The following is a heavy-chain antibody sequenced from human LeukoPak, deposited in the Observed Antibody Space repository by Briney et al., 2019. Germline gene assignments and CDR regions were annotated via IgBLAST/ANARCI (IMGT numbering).Heavy chain of an antibody. CDR3: ATVPWHTSSSGQLIVRE. V-gene: IGHV3-73*01. J-gene: IGHJ4*02. CDR2: IRSKANSYAT. D-gene: IGHD6-6*01. CDR1: GFTFSGSA. Sequence: GGSLRLSCAASGFTFSGSAMHWVRQASGKGLEWVGRIRSKANSYATAYAASVKGRFTISRDDSKNTAYLQMNSLKTEDTAVYYCATVPWHTSSSGQLIVREWGQGALVTVSS.